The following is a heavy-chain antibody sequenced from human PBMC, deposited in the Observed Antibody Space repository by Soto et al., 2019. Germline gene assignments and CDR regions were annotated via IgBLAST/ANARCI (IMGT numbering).Heavy chain of an antibody. D-gene: IGHD6-6*01. Sequence: PGGSLRLSCAASGFTFSSYWMSWVRQAPGKGLEWVANIKQDGSEKYYVDSVKGRFTISRDNAKNSLYLQMNSLRAEDTAVYYCARDVRIAAPPDYYYYYYMDVWGKGTTVTVSS. J-gene: IGHJ6*03. CDR3: ARDVRIAAPPDYYYYYYMDV. V-gene: IGHV3-7*01. CDR1: GFTFSSYW. CDR2: IKQDGSEK.